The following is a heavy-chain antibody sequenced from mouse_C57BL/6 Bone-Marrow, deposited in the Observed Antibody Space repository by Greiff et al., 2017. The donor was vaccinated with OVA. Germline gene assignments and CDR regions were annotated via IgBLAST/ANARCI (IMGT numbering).Heavy chain of an antibody. D-gene: IGHD2-4*01. CDR2: ISYDGSN. CDR3: ARKRYDYAWFAY. J-gene: IGHJ3*01. V-gene: IGHV3-6*01. CDR1: GYSITSGYY. Sequence: VQLKESGPGLVKPSQSLSLTCSVTGYSITSGYYWNWIRQFPGNKLEWMGYISYDGSNNYNPSLKNRISITRDTSKNQFFLKLNSVTTEDTAIYYCARKRYDYAWFAYWGQGTLVTVSA.